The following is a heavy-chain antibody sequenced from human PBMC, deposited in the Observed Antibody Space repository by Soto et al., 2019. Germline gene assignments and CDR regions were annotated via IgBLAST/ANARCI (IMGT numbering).Heavy chain of an antibody. D-gene: IGHD6-13*01. V-gene: IGHV3-74*01. CDR2: IDTSGSST. CDR3: AKDSWYFDL. J-gene: IGHJ4*02. CDR1: GFIFTNFW. Sequence: RGGSLRLSCEASGFIFTNFWMHRVRQVPGKGLVWVSRIDTSGSSTSYADSVKGRFTISRDNAKNTVSLQMNSLRAEDTGVYYCAKDSWYFDLWSQGSLVTVSS.